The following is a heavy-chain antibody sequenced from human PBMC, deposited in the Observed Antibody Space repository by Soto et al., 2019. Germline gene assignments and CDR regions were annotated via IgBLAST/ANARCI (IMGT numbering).Heavy chain of an antibody. D-gene: IGHD5-18*01. CDR1: GDSISSNNW. J-gene: IGHJ4*02. CDR2: IYHSGST. Sequence: QVQLRELGPGLVKPSGTLSLTCAVSGDSISSNNWWSWVRQPPGKGLEWIGEIYHSGSTHYNPSLKSRVTISVDTSKNQFSLRLRSVTAADTAVYYCASWFGYSYAFNYWGQGTLVTVSS. CDR3: ASWFGYSYAFNY. V-gene: IGHV4-4*02.